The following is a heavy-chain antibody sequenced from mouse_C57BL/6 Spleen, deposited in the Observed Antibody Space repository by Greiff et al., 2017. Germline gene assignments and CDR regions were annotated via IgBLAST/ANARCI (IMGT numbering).Heavy chain of an antibody. CDR3: ARVGDYDGSVDY. CDR1: GYTFTSYW. V-gene: IGHV1-55*01. D-gene: IGHD1-1*01. J-gene: IGHJ2*01. Sequence: QVQLQQPGAELVKPGASVKMSCKASGYTFTSYWITWVKQRPGQGLEWIGDIYPGSGSTNYNEKFKSKATLTVDTSASTAYMQLSSLTSADSAVYYCARVGDYDGSVDYWGQGTTLTVSS. CDR2: IYPGSGST.